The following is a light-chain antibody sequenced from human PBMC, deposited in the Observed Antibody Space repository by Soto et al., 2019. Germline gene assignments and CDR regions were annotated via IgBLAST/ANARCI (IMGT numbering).Light chain of an antibody. Sequence: DIQMTQSPSSLSASVGDRVTITCRASQSISTYLNWYQQKPGKAPKLLIYATSSLQSGVPSTFSGGGSGTDFTLTISSLQPEDFATYYCQQSYSLPITFGPGTRLEIK. J-gene: IGKJ5*01. CDR1: QSISTY. CDR3: QQSYSLPIT. CDR2: ATS. V-gene: IGKV1-39*01.